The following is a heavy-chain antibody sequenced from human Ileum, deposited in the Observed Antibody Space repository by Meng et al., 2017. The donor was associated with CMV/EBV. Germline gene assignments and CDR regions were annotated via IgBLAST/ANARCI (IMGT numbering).Heavy chain of an antibody. Sequence: GESLKISCAASGFTFSSNAMSWVRQAPGKGLEWVSAISYSGDTTSYADSVKGRVTISRDNSKNTLYLQMNSLRAEDTAIYYCAKEWGTTAGGTRGDFGYWGQGTLVTVSS. CDR1: GFTFSSNA. J-gene: IGHJ4*02. V-gene: IGHV3-23*01. CDR2: ISYSGDTT. D-gene: IGHD6-25*01. CDR3: AKEWGTTAGGTRGDFGY.